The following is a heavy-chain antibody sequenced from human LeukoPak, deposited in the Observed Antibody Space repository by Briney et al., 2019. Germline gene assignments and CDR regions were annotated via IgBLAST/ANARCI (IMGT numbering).Heavy chain of an antibody. CDR2: TYYRSKWYY. J-gene: IGHJ3*01. Sequence: HSQTLSLTCDISGDTVSSNSAAWNWIRQSPSRGLEWQGRTYYRSKWYYDYAVSVKSRITISPDTSKNQFSLQLNSVTADDTAVYYCARGFALDFWGQGTMVTVSS. V-gene: IGHV6-1*01. CDR1: GDTVSSNSAA. CDR3: ARGFALDF.